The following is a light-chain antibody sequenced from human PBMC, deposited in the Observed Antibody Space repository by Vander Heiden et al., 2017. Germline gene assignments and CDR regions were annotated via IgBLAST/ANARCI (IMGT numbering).Light chain of an antibody. CDR1: ALPKKY. CDR3: YSTDSSVNPRV. CDR2: EDS. J-gene: IGLJ3*02. V-gene: IGLV3-10*01. Sequence: SYELPQPPSVSVPPGQTARITCSGAALPKKYAYWYQQKSGQAPVLVIYEDSKRPSGIPERFSGSSSGTMATLTISGAQVEDEADYYCYSTDSSVNPRVFGGGTKLTVL.